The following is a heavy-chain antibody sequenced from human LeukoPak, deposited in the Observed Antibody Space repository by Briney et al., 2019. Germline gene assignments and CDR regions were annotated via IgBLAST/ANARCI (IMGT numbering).Heavy chain of an antibody. CDR1: GFTFSSYG. D-gene: IGHD3-16*01. CDR2: ITSKPYGEAS. J-gene: IGHJ4*02. Sequence: GGSLRLSCAASGFTFSSYGMHWVRQAPGKGLEWVGFITSKPYGEASYYAASVSGRFSFSRDDSKSIAYLQMNSLKTEDTAVYYCARHDGMLLPLWGQGTLVTVSS. CDR3: ARHDGMLLPL. V-gene: IGHV3-49*04.